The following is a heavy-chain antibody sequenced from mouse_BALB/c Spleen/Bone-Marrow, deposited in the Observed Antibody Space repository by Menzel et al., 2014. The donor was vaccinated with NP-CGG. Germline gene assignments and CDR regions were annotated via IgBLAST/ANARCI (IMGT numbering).Heavy chain of an antibody. Sequence: VKLVESGAELAKPGASVKMSCKASGHTFTSYWMHWVKQRPGQGLEWIGYINPSTSYTEYNQKFKDKATLTADKSSSTAYMQLSSLTSEDSAVYYCARYDGYEAYWGQGTLVTVSA. CDR1: GHTFTSYW. D-gene: IGHD2-3*01. V-gene: IGHV1-7*01. CDR2: INPSTSYT. CDR3: ARYDGYEAY. J-gene: IGHJ3*01.